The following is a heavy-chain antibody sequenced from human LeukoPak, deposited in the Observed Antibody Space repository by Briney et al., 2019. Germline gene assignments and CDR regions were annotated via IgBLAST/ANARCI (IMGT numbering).Heavy chain of an antibody. V-gene: IGHV3-74*01. CDR2: INSDGSST. J-gene: IGHJ3*02. D-gene: IGHD2-15*01. Sequence: GGPLRLSCAASGFTFSSYWMHWVRQAPGKGLVWVSRINSDGSSTSYADSVKGRFTISRDNAKNTLYLQMNSLRAEDTAVYYCARAPHSYCSGGSCYLNAFDIWGQGTMVTVSS. CDR3: ARAPHSYCSGGSCYLNAFDI. CDR1: GFTFSSYW.